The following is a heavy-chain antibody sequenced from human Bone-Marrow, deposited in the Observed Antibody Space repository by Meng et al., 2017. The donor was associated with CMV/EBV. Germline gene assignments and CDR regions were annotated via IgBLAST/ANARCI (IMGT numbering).Heavy chain of an antibody. Sequence: ASVKVSCKASGYTFPSYDINWVRQATGQGLEWMGWMNPNSGNTGYAQKFQGRVTITTDESTSTAYMELSSLRSEDTAVYYCARGGSEVVPAAIGYYGMDVWGQGTTVTVSS. D-gene: IGHD2-2*02. J-gene: IGHJ6*02. CDR3: ARGGSEVVPAAIGYYGMDV. V-gene: IGHV1-8*03. CDR1: GYTFPSYD. CDR2: MNPNSGNT.